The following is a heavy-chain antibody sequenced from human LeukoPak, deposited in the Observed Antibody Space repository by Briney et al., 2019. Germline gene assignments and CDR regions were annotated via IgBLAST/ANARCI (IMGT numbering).Heavy chain of an antibody. CDR1: GFTFNSYA. V-gene: IGHV3-23*01. CDR3: AKPGIQLLLQVYFNY. CDR2: ISGSGGST. D-gene: IGHD5-18*01. J-gene: IGHJ4*02. Sequence: PGGSLRLSCAASGFTFNSYAMSWVRQAPGKGLEWGSGISGSGGSTYYADSVKGRFTISRDNSQNTLYLQMNSLRVEDTAIYYCAKPGIQLLLQVYFNYWGQGTLVTVSS.